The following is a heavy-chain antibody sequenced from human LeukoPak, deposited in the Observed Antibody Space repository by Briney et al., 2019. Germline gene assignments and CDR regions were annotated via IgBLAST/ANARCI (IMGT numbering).Heavy chain of an antibody. CDR3: AKVLAVAGRVDY. Sequence: GGSLRLSCAASGFTFSSYAMSWVRQAPGKGLEWVSAISGSGGSTYCADSVKGRFTISRDNSKNTLYLQMNSLRAEDTAVYYCAKVLAVAGRVDYWGQGTLVTVSS. CDR2: ISGSGGST. D-gene: IGHD6-19*01. CDR1: GFTFSSYA. V-gene: IGHV3-23*01. J-gene: IGHJ4*02.